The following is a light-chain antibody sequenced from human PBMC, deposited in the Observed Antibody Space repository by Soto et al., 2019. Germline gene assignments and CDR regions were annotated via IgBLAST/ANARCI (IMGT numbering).Light chain of an antibody. CDR1: QSVSSN. CDR2: GAS. CDR3: QQYEKWPPSIT. Sequence: EIVRTQSQATLSVSPGERASLSCSASQSVSSNLAWYQQKPGQAPRLLMYGASSRATGIPDRFSGGGSVTEFTLTISSLQSEDFALYYCQQYEKWPPSITFGQGTRLEIK. V-gene: IGKV3D-15*01. J-gene: IGKJ5*01.